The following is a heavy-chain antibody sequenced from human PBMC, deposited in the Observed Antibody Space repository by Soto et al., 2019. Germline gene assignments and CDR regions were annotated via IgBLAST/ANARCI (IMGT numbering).Heavy chain of an antibody. D-gene: IGHD3-9*01. J-gene: IGHJ3*01. Sequence: PGGSLRLSCAASGFTVSSNYMSWVRQAPGKGLEWVSVIYSGGSTYYADSVKGRFTISRDNSKNTLYLQMNSLRAAATAVYYCRQRDFDTRNKVQAFGSWGKGTRDPVSS. V-gene: IGHV3-53*01. CDR1: GFTVSSNY. CDR3: RQRDFDTRNKVQAFGS. CDR2: IYSGGST.